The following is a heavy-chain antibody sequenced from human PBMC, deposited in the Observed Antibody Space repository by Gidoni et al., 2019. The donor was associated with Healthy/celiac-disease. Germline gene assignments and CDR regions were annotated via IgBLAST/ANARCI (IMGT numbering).Heavy chain of an antibody. CDR3: ARVIDPILPGRYSGYGGLGDFDY. CDR2: INPNSGGT. V-gene: IGHV1-2*02. J-gene: IGHJ4*02. Sequence: QVQLVQSGAEVKKPGASVKVSCKASGYTFTGYYMHWVRQAPGQGLEWMGWINPNSGGTNYAQKFQGRVTMTRDTSISTAYMELSRLRSDDTAVYYCARVIDPILPGRYSGYGGLGDFDYWGQGTLVTVSS. CDR1: GYTFTGYY. D-gene: IGHD5-12*01.